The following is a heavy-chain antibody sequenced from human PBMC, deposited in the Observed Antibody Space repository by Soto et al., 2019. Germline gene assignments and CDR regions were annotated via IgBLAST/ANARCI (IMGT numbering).Heavy chain of an antibody. CDR1: GFTFDDNS. V-gene: IGHV3-9*01. Sequence: HPGVSLRLSCAVSGFTFDDNSMHWVRQAPEECLEWVSGINWKSDIGYADSVKGRFTISRDNAENSLYLQMNSLTAEDTALYYCAISQDRGGRTTFIYWGQGXQVTVYS. CDR3: AISQDRGGRTTFIY. CDR2: INWKSDI. D-gene: IGHD3-16*01. J-gene: IGHJ4*02.